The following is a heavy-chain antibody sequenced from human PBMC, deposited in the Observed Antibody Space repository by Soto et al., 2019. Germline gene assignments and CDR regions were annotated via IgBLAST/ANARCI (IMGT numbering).Heavy chain of an antibody. D-gene: IGHD4-17*01. J-gene: IGHJ6*01. CDR3: ARDFGYGDYVNYGMEV. V-gene: IGHV3-33*01. CDR2: IWYDGSNK. Sequence: GLELVAVIWYDGSNKYYADSVKGRFTISRDNSKNTLYLQMNSLRAEDTAVYYCARDFGYGDYVNYGMEVWGQGTT.